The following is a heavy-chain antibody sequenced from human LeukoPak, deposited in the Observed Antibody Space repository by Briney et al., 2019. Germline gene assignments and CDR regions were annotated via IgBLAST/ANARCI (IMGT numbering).Heavy chain of an antibody. Sequence: GGSLRLSCAASGFTFSSYGMHWVRQAPGKGLEWVAFIRYDGSNKYYADSVKGRFTISRDNAKNSLYLQMNSLRAVDTAVYYCARGPSDGNGFSYWGLGTLVTVSS. CDR2: IRYDGSNK. D-gene: IGHD2-15*01. CDR1: GFTFSSYG. V-gene: IGHV3-30*02. J-gene: IGHJ4*02. CDR3: ARGPSDGNGFSY.